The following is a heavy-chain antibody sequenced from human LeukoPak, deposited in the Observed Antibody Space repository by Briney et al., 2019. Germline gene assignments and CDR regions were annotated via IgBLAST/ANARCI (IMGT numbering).Heavy chain of an antibody. V-gene: IGHV4-34*01. J-gene: IGHJ2*01. CDR1: GGSFSGYY. D-gene: IGHD4-17*01. Sequence: SETLSLTCAVYGGSFSGYYWSWIRQPPGKGLEWIGEINHSGSTNYNPSLKSRVTISVDTSKNQFSLKLSSVTAADTAVYYCARGPSKTTVTTSSSYYWDFDLWGRGTLVTVSS. CDR2: INHSGST. CDR3: ARGPSKTTVTTSSSYYWDFDL.